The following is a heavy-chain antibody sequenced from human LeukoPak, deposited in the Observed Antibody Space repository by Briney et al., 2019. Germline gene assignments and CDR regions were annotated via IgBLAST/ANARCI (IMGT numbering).Heavy chain of an antibody. CDR1: GFTFSNYG. CDR3: AKDASGMVGVINF. J-gene: IGHJ4*02. V-gene: IGHV3-30*18. CDR2: ISYDGRNQ. D-gene: IGHD3-10*01. Sequence: PGGSLRLSCAASGFTFSNYGMHWVRQAPGKGVEWVAVISYDGRNQYYADSVKGRFIISRDNSKNTLYLQMNSLRAEDTAVYYCAKDASGMVGVINFWGQGTLVTVSS.